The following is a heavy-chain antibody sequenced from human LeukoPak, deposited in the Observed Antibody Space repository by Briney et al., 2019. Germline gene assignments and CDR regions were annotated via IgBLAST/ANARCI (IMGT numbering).Heavy chain of an antibody. CDR1: GYTFTSYY. D-gene: IGHD3-10*01. J-gene: IGHJ6*04. CDR3: ARDRGSGGLHGV. CDR2: INPSGGST. V-gene: IGHV1-46*01. Sequence: ASVKVSCKASGYTFTSYYMHWVRQAPGQGLEWMGIINPSGGSTSYAQKFQGRVTMTRDTSTSTVYMELGSLRSEDTAVYYCARDRGSGGLHGVWGKGTTVTVSS.